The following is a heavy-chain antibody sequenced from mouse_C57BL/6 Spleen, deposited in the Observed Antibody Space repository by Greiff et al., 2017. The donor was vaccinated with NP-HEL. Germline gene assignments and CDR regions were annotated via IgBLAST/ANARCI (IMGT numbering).Heavy chain of an antibody. V-gene: IGHV5-9*01. CDR3: ARQGSNYIDY. D-gene: IGHD5-1*01. J-gene: IGHJ2*01. Sequence: EVMPVESGGGLVKPGGSLKLSCAASGFTFSSYTMSWVRQTPEKRLEWVATISGGGGNTYYPDSVKGRFTISRDNAKNTLYLQMSSLRSEDTALYYCARQGSNYIDYWGQGTTLTVSS. CDR1: GFTFSSYT. CDR2: ISGGGGNT.